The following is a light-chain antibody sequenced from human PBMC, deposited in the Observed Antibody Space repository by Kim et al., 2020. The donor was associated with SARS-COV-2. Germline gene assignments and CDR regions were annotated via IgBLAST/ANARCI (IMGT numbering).Light chain of an antibody. V-gene: IGKV1-9*01. J-gene: IGKJ1*01. CDR2: GSS. Sequence: PSVGDGVTIPCRASQGISDYLAWYQQDPGKAPILLIFGSSTLQSGVPSMFSGGGAGTEFTLTISSLQPEDFATYFCQQFSVYPRTFGQGTKVDIK. CDR1: QGISDY. CDR3: QQFSVYPRT.